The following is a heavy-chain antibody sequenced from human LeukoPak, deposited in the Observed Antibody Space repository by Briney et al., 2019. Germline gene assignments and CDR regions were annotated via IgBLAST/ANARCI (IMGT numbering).Heavy chain of an antibody. D-gene: IGHD3-10*01. V-gene: IGHV4-39*07. CDR1: GGSISSSSYY. Sequence: SETLSLTCTVSGGSISSSSYYWGWIRQPPGRGLEWIGSIYYSGSTYYNPSLKSRVTISVDTSKNQFSLKLSSVTAADTAVYYCARDFGGRWGQGTLVTVSS. CDR3: ARDFGGR. CDR2: IYYSGST. J-gene: IGHJ4*02.